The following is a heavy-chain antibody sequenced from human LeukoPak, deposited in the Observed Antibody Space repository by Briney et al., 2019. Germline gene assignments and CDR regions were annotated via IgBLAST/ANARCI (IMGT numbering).Heavy chain of an antibody. CDR1: GGSISSSSYY. J-gene: IGHJ4*02. Sequence: SETLSLTCTVSGGSISSSSYYWGWIRQPPGMGLEWIGSIYYSGSTYYNPSLKSRVTISVDTSKNQFSLKLSSVTAADTAMYYCARYWGPYDNSGAYFDYWGQGTLVTVSS. D-gene: IGHD3-22*01. CDR3: ARYWGPYDNSGAYFDY. CDR2: IYYSGST. V-gene: IGHV4-39*01.